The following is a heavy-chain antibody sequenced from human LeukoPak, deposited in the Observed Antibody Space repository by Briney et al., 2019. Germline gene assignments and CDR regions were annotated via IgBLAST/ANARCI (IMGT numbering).Heavy chain of an antibody. J-gene: IGHJ4*02. D-gene: IGHD6-19*01. Sequence: PGGSLRLSCAASGFTFSSYAMHWVRQAPGKGLEWVAVISYDGSNKYYADSVKGRFTISRDNSKNTLYLQMNSLRAEDTAVYYCARVGVAGTFFDYWGQGTLVTVSS. CDR1: GFTFSSYA. CDR3: ARVGVAGTFFDY. CDR2: ISYDGSNK. V-gene: IGHV3-30*04.